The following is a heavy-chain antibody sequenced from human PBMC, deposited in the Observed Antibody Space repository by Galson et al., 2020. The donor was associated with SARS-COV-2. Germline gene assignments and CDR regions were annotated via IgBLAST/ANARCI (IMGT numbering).Heavy chain of an antibody. CDR3: ARHGYMGYSHTWPNFDF. V-gene: IGHV4-39*01. CDR1: GGSISTSDYY. J-gene: IGHJ4*02. D-gene: IGHD5-12*01. Sequence: ASETLSLTCTVSGGSISTSDYYWGWIRQPPGKGLEWIGSIYHSGSAYYKSSLGSRVTISVDTSRNKFSLKLSAVTGADTAVYYCARHGYMGYSHTWPNFDFWGQGTLVTVSS. CDR2: IYHSGSA.